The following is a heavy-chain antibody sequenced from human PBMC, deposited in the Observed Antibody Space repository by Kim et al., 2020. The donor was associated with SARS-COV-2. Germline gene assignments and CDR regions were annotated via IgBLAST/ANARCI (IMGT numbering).Heavy chain of an antibody. CDR3: SRRGLYTDGYSLDH. CDR1: GGSISDYY. J-gene: IGHJ1*01. V-gene: IGHV4-59*08. CDR2: IYYTGST. Sequence: SETLSLTCSVSGGSISDYYWSWIRQPPGKGLEWIGYIYYTGSTNYNPSLKSRATISIDTSKTHFSLRLTSVTAADTAVYYCSRRGLYTDGYSLDHWGQGTLVTVSS. D-gene: IGHD5-18*01.